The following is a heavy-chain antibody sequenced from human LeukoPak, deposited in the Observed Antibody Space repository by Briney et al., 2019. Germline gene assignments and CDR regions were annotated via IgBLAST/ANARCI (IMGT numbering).Heavy chain of an antibody. J-gene: IGHJ6*02. D-gene: IGHD6-19*01. CDR3: ATCSLYGSGWYYGMDV. CDR1: GYTLTELS. Sequence: GASVTVSFQVSGYTLTELSMHWVRRAPGKGREWMGGFDPEDGETIYAQKFQGRLTMTEDTSTDTAYMELSSLRSEDTAVYYCATCSLYGSGWYYGMDVWGQGTTVTVSS. V-gene: IGHV1-24*01. CDR2: FDPEDGET.